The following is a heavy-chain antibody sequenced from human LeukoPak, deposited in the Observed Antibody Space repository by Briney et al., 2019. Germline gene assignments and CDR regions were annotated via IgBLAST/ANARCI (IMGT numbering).Heavy chain of an antibody. CDR1: GGTFSSYA. V-gene: IGHV1-69-2*01. J-gene: IGHJ5*02. CDR3: ATYLYCSSTSCYTGWFDP. Sequence: VKVSCKASGGTFSSYAISWVRQAPGQGLEWMGLVDPEDGETIYAEKFQGRVTITADTSTDTAYMELSSLRSEDTAVYYCATYLYCSSTSCYTGWFDPWGQGTLVTVSS. D-gene: IGHD2-2*02. CDR2: VDPEDGET.